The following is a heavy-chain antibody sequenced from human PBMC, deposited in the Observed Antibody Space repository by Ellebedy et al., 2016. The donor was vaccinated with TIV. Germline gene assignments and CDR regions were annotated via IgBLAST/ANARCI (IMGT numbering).Heavy chain of an antibody. D-gene: IGHD6-19*01. CDR1: GFIFSDYG. CDR2: IWNHGNTK. J-gene: IGHJ5*02. V-gene: IGHV3-33*01. CDR3: ARVSLVAVGFDP. Sequence: PGGSLRLSCAASGFIFSDYGMHWVRQAPGKGLEWVAVIWNHGNTKDYADSVKGRFTISRDNSKNTLYLQMNSLRAEDTAVYYCARVSLVAVGFDPWGQGTLVTVSS.